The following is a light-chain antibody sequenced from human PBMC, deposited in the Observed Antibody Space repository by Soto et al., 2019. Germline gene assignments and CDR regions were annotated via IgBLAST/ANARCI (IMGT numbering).Light chain of an antibody. CDR2: KAS. CDR1: HTISSW. CDR3: QHYNSYSEA. J-gene: IGKJ1*01. Sequence: DIQMTHSPSTLSGSVGDRVTITCRASHTISSWLAWYQQKPGKAPKLLIYKASTLKSGVPSRFSGSGSGTEFTLTISSLQPDDFATYYCQHYNSYSEAFGQGTKV. V-gene: IGKV1-5*03.